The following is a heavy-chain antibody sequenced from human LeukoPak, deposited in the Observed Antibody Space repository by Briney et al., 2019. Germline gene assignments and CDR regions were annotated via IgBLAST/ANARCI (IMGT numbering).Heavy chain of an antibody. CDR2: INPNSGGT. D-gene: IGHD6-19*01. Sequence: GASVKVSCKASGYTFTGYYMHWVRQAPGQGLEWMGWINPNSGGTNYAQKFQGRVTMTRDTSISTAYMELSRLRSDDTAVYYCARDRGLTTHQWVEQWLIYYYYYYMDVWGKGTTVTISS. J-gene: IGHJ6*03. CDR1: GYTFTGYY. CDR3: ARDRGLTTHQWVEQWLIYYYYYYMDV. V-gene: IGHV1-2*02.